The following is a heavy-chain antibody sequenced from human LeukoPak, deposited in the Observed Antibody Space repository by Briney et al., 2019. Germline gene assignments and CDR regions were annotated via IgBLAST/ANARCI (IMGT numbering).Heavy chain of an antibody. CDR1: GFTFSNYA. J-gene: IGHJ4*02. V-gene: IGHV3-23*01. CDR2: TSSSGDKT. Sequence: GGSLRLSCVASGFTFSNYAMGWIRQASGKGLEWVSTTSSSGDKTYYADSVKGRFTVSRDSPKNTLYLQMNSPRAEDTAVYYCAKETHGSGSYPIDYWGQGTLVTVSS. D-gene: IGHD3-10*01. CDR3: AKETHGSGSYPIDY.